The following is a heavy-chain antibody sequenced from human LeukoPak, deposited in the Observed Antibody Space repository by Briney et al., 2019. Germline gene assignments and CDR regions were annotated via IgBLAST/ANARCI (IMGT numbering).Heavy chain of an antibody. V-gene: IGHV1-2*02. CDR2: INPNSGGT. CDR1: GYTFTGYY. CDR3: ARPLYYYDSSGYYSKGLLGN. J-gene: IGHJ4*02. Sequence: GASVKVSCKASGYTFTGYYMHWVRQAPGQGLEWMGWINPNSGGTNYAQKFQGRVTMTRDTSISTAYMELSRLRSDDTAVYYCARPLYYYDSSGYYSKGLLGNWGQGTLVTVS. D-gene: IGHD3-22*01.